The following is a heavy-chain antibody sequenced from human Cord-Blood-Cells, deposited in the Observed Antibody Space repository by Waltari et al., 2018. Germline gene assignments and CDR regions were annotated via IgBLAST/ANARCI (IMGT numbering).Heavy chain of an antibody. D-gene: IGHD6-19*01. J-gene: IGHJ4*02. V-gene: IGHV3-33*01. CDR2: IWYDGSNK. Sequence: QVQLVESGGGVVQPGRSLRLSCAASGFTFSSYGMHWVRQAPGNGLEWVAVIWYDGSNKYYADSVKGRFTISRDNSKNTLYLQMNSLRAEDTAVYYCARGGSSGWYYWGQGTLVTVSS. CDR1: GFTFSSYG. CDR3: ARGGSSGWYY.